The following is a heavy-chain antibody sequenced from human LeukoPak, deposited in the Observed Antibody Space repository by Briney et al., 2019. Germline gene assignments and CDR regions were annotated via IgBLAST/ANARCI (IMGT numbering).Heavy chain of an antibody. Sequence: SETLSLTCSVSGYSISSGYHWGWIRQPPGKGLEWIGTIYHSGMTYYNPSLKSRLTLSVDMSKNQFSLKLSSVTAADTAVYYCTRAVYGDYENWFDPWGQGTLVTVSS. CDR3: TRAVYGDYENWFDP. CDR2: IYHSGMT. J-gene: IGHJ5*02. D-gene: IGHD4-17*01. CDR1: GYSISSGYH. V-gene: IGHV4-38-2*02.